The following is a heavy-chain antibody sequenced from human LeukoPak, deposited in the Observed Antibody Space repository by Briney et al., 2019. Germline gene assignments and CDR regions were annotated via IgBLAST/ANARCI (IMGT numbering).Heavy chain of an antibody. CDR3: TTIYNGSVDY. CDR2: IKPDGSST. Sequence: GGSLRLSCAASGFTFSSFWIYWVRQVPGEGLVWVSRIKPDGSSTGYADSVKGRFTISRDNAKNTLFLQMNSLRAEDTAVYYCTTIYNGSVDYWGQGTLVTVSS. V-gene: IGHV3-74*01. CDR1: GFTFSSFW. J-gene: IGHJ4*02. D-gene: IGHD5-12*01.